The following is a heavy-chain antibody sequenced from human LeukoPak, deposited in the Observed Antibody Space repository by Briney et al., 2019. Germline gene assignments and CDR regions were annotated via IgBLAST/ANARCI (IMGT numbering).Heavy chain of an antibody. V-gene: IGHV3-64D*09. J-gene: IGHJ5*02. CDR3: VKSQDYYGQFDP. CDR2: ISSNGGST. CDR1: GFTSSNYA. D-gene: IGHD3-10*01. Sequence: GGSLRLSCVDSGFTSSNYAMSWVRQAPGKGLECVSAISSNGGSTYYADSVKGRFTISRDNSKNTLYLQMSSLRAEDTAVYYCVKSQDYYGQFDPWGQGTLVTVSS.